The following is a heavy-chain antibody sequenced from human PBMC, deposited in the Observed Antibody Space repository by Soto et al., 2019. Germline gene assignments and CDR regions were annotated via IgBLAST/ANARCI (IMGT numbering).Heavy chain of an antibody. CDR3: ARGSDTAGFDY. J-gene: IGHJ4*02. V-gene: IGHV3-21*01. D-gene: IGHD5-18*01. Sequence: EVQLVESGGGLVKPGGSLRLSCAASGFTFSSYSMNWVRQAPGKGLEWVSSISSSSSYIYYADSVKGRFTSSRDNAKNSLYLQMNSLRAEDTAVYYCARGSDTAGFDYWGQGTLVTVSS. CDR1: GFTFSSYS. CDR2: ISSSSSYI.